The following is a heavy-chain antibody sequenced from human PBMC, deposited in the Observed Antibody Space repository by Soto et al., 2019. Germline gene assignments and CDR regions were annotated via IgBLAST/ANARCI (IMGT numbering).Heavy chain of an antibody. D-gene: IGHD4-17*01. CDR2: IYYSGST. CDR1: EGSIVSYD. J-gene: IGHJ4*02. V-gene: IGHV4-59*01. Sequence: TLCHTCTFSEGSIVSYDWSWIRQPPGKGLEWIGYIYYSGSTNNNPSLKSRVTISVDTSKNQFSLKLSSVTASDTVVYYCARDRDYGDAWGFEYWGQRTLVTVS. CDR3: ARDRDYGDAWGFEY.